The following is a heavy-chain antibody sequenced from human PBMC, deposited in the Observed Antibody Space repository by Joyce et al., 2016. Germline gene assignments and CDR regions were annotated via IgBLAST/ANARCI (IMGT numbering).Heavy chain of an antibody. J-gene: IGHJ5*02. Sequence: EVQLVESGGAVVQPGGSLRLSCVDSGFTFGDYTMNWVRQAPGKGLEWVSLISWDGHSTYYADSVECRFTISRDNSENSLYLQMDSLRTEDTAFYYCAKDRAVAGTGFWFDPWGHGTLVTVSS. V-gene: IGHV3-43*01. D-gene: IGHD6-19*01. CDR2: ISWDGHST. CDR1: GFTFGDYT. CDR3: AKDRAVAGTGFWFDP.